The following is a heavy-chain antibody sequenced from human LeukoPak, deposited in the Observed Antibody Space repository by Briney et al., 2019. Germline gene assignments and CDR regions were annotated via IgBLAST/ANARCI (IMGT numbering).Heavy chain of an antibody. Sequence: AGGSERLSCAASGFTFSSYWMHWARHPPGKGLVWVSRITSDGSGIGYADCVKGRFSTSRDNAKNTLYLQMNRLRAEDMAVYYCASGRLVRAPDYWGQGTLVTVSS. CDR3: ASGRLVRAPDY. CDR1: GFTFSSYW. D-gene: IGHD1-26*01. CDR2: ITSDGSGI. J-gene: IGHJ4*02. V-gene: IGHV3-74*01.